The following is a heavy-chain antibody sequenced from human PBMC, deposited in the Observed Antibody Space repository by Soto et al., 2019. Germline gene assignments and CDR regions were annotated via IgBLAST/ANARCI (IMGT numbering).Heavy chain of an antibody. D-gene: IGHD6-13*01. J-gene: IGHJ4*02. CDR3: ARARSSSWFPFDY. CDR1: GFTFSSYS. CDR2: ISSSGSTI. V-gene: IGHV3-48*04. Sequence: PGGSLRLSCAASGFTFSSYSMNWVRQAPGKGLEWVSYISSSGSTIYYADSVKGRFTISRDNAKNSLYLQMNSLRAEDTAVYYCARARSSSWFPFDYWGQGTLVTVSS.